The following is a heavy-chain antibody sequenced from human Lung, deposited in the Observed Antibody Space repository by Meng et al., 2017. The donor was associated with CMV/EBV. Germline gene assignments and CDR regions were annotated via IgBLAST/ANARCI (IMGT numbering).Heavy chain of an antibody. CDR2: IRSKAYGGTT. CDR1: GFTYGDYA. Sequence: GESXKISCTASGFTYGDYAMSWVRQAPGKGLEWVGFIRSKAYGGTTEYAASVKGRFTISRDDSKSIVYLQMNSLKTEDTAVYYCTRVGTYYYDSSGYYLREEGYFDYWGQGTVVTVSS. J-gene: IGHJ4*02. D-gene: IGHD3-22*01. V-gene: IGHV3-49*04. CDR3: TRVGTYYYDSSGYYLREEGYFDY.